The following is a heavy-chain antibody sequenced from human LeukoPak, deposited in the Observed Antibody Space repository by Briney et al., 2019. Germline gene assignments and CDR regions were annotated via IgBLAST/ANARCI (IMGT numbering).Heavy chain of an antibody. D-gene: IGHD3-3*01. J-gene: IGHJ4*02. Sequence: GGSLRLSCAASGFTFSPSWMHWARQVPGKGLVWVPRINSDGRSTDYADSVKGRFTISRDNTKNTLYLQMNSLRAEDTAVYYCAHTVWSGNYFDYWGQGTLVTVSS. CDR2: INSDGRST. V-gene: IGHV3-74*01. CDR1: GFTFSPSW. CDR3: AHTVWSGNYFDY.